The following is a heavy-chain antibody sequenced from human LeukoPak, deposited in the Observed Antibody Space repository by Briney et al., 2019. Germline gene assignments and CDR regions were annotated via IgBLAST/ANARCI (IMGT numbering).Heavy chain of an antibody. CDR3: ARADSSSWYALHFDY. CDR1: GYTFTGYY. D-gene: IGHD6-13*01. Sequence: ASVKVSCKASGYTFTGYYMHWVRQAPGQGLEWMGWINPNSGGTNYAQKFQGRVTMTRDTSTSTAYMELKSLRSDDTAVYYCARADSSSWYALHFDYWGQGTLVAVSS. V-gene: IGHV1-2*02. J-gene: IGHJ4*02. CDR2: INPNSGGT.